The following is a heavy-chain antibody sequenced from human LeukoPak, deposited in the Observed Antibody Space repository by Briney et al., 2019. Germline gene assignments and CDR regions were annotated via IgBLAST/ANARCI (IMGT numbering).Heavy chain of an antibody. J-gene: IGHJ5*02. Sequence: GGSLRLSCAASGFTFSIYSMNWVRQAPGKGLEWASSISSSSSYIYYADSVKGRFTISRDNAKNSLYLQMNSLRAEDTAVYYCARDLPVYYYDSSGYPWGQGTLVTVSS. V-gene: IGHV3-21*01. CDR1: GFTFSIYS. CDR2: ISSSSSYI. CDR3: ARDLPVYYYDSSGYP. D-gene: IGHD3-22*01.